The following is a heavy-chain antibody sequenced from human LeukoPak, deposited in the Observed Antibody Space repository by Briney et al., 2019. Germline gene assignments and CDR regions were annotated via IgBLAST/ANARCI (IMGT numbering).Heavy chain of an antibody. D-gene: IGHD3-22*01. CDR3: ARERKNYYDSSGYVDY. V-gene: IGHV4-59*01. Sequence: SETLSLTCTVSGGSISSYYWSWIRQPPGKGLEWIGYIYDSGSTNYNPSLKSRVTISVDTSKNQFSLKLSSVTAADTAVYYCARERKNYYDSSGYVDYWGQGTLVTVSS. J-gene: IGHJ4*02. CDR1: GGSISSYY. CDR2: IYDSGST.